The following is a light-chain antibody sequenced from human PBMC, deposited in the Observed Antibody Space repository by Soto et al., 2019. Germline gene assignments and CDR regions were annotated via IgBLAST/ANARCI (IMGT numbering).Light chain of an antibody. Sequence: QSALTQPASVSGSPGQSITISCTGTSSDVGGYNYVSWYQQHPGKAPKLMIYDVSNLPSGVSNRFSGSKSGNTASLTISGLHAEDEADYYCSSYTSSSTLLYVFGTGTKVTVL. V-gene: IGLV2-14*01. CDR1: SSDVGGYNY. CDR3: SSYTSSSTLLYV. J-gene: IGLJ1*01. CDR2: DVS.